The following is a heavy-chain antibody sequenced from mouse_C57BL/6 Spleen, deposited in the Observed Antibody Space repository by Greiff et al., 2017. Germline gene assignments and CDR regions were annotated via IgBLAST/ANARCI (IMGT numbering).Heavy chain of an antibody. D-gene: IGHD2-3*01. CDR3: TRGGGYYLFAY. J-gene: IGHJ3*01. V-gene: IGHV1-15*01. Sequence: QVQLQQSGAELVRPGASVTLSCKASGYTFTDYEMHWVKQTPVHGLEWIGAIDPETGGTAYNQKFKGKAILTADKSSSTAYMELRSLTSEDSAVYYCTRGGGYYLFAYWGQGTLVTVSA. CDR1: GYTFTDYE. CDR2: IDPETGGT.